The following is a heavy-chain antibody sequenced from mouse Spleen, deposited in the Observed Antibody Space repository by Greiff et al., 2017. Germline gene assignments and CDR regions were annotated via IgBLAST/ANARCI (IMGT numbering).Heavy chain of an antibody. V-gene: IGHV1-18*01. Sequence: VQLQQSGPELVKPGASVKIPCKASGYTFTDYNMDWVKQSHGKSLEWIGDINPNNGGTIYNQKFKGKATLTVDKSSSTAYMELRSLTSEDTAVYYCAKSDYDGDWMDYWGQGTSVTVSS. D-gene: IGHD2-4*01. CDR1: GYTFTDYN. J-gene: IGHJ4*01. CDR2: INPNNGGT. CDR3: AKSDYDGDWMDY.